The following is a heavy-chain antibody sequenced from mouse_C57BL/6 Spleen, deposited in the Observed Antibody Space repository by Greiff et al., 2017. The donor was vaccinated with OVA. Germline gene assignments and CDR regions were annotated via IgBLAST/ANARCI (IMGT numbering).Heavy chain of an antibody. CDR2: ISSGSSTI. J-gene: IGHJ4*01. V-gene: IGHV5-17*01. D-gene: IGHD1-1*01. Sequence: EVHLVESGGGLVKPGGSLKLSCAASGFTFSDYGMHWVRQAPGEGLEWVAYISSGSSTIYYADTVKGRFTISRDNAKNTLFLQMTSLRSEDTAMYYCARNYDGRYDAMDYWGKGTSVTVSS. CDR3: ARNYDGRYDAMDY. CDR1: GFTFSDYG.